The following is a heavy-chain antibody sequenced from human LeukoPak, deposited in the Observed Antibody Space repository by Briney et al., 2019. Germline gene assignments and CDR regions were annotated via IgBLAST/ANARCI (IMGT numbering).Heavy chain of an antibody. CDR3: AGSRSSGYYYFDY. D-gene: IGHD3-22*01. Sequence: SETLSLTCTVSGGSISSSSYYWGWIRQPPGKGLEWIGSIYYSGSTYYNPSLKSRVTISVDTSKNQFSLKLSSVTAADTAVHYCAGSRSSGYYYFDYWGQGTLVTVSS. CDR1: GGSISSSSYY. V-gene: IGHV4-39*01. J-gene: IGHJ4*02. CDR2: IYYSGST.